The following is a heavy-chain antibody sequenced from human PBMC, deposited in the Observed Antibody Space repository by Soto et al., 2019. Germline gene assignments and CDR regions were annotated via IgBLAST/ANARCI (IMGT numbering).Heavy chain of an antibody. CDR3: ARDGGDWNSYNWFDP. D-gene: IGHD2-21*02. CDR2: IYHSGST. J-gene: IGHJ5*02. V-gene: IGHV4-38-2*02. CDR1: GYSISSGYY. Sequence: PSETLSLTCAVSGYSISSGYYWGWIRQPPGKGLEWIGSIYHSGSTYYNPSLKSRVTISVDTSKNQFSLKLSSVTAADTAVYYCARDGGDWNSYNWFDPWGQGTLVTVS.